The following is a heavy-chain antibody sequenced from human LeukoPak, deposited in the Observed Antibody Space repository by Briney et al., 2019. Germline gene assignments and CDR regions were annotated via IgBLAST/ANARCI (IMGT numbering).Heavy chain of an antibody. CDR3: ARHGVTMVRGVIPGGVDI. Sequence: KTSETLSLTCTVSGGSISSSSYYWGWIRQPPGKGLEWIGSIYYSGSTYYNPSLKSRVTISVDTSKNQFSLKLSSVTAADTAVYYCARHGVTMVRGVIPGGVDIWGQGTMVTVSS. V-gene: IGHV4-39*01. D-gene: IGHD3-10*01. CDR1: GGSISSSSYY. J-gene: IGHJ3*02. CDR2: IYYSGST.